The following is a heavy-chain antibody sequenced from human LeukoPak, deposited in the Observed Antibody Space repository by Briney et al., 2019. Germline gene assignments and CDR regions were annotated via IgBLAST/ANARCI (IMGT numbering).Heavy chain of an antibody. CDR1: GFTFSSYS. D-gene: IGHD6-19*01. CDR3: ARDRIAVAQDAFDI. CDR2: ISSSSSYK. J-gene: IGHJ3*02. V-gene: IGHV3-21*01. Sequence: PGGSLRLSCAASGFTFSSYSMNWVRQAPGKGLEWVSSISSSSSYKYYADSVKGRFTISRDNAKNSLYLQMNSLRAGDTAVYYCARDRIAVAQDAFDIWGQGTMVTVSS.